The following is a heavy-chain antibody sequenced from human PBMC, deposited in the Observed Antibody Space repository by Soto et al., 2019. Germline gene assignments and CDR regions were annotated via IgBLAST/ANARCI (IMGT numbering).Heavy chain of an antibody. Sequence: PSETLSLTCTVSGVSISTYYWSWIRQPPGKGLEWIGYIYYSGSTNYNPSLKSRVTISVDTSKNQFSLKLSSVTAADTAVYYCARGGWRHIDYWGQGTLVTVSS. D-gene: IGHD3-3*01. CDR3: ARGGWRHIDY. CDR1: GVSISTYY. J-gene: IGHJ4*02. V-gene: IGHV4-59*08. CDR2: IYYSGST.